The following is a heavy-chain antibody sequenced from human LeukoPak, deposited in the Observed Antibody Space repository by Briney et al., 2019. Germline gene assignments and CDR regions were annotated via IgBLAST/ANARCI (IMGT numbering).Heavy chain of an antibody. Sequence: SQTLSLTCTVSGGSISSGDYYWSWIRQPPGKGLEWLGYIYYSGSTYYNPSLKSRVTISVDTSKNQFSLKLSSVTAADTAVYYCARVGGHSNSHYYYYMDVWGKGTTVTVSS. V-gene: IGHV4-30-4*08. D-gene: IGHD4-11*01. CDR1: GGSISSGDYY. CDR3: ARVGGHSNSHYYYYMDV. CDR2: IYYSGST. J-gene: IGHJ6*03.